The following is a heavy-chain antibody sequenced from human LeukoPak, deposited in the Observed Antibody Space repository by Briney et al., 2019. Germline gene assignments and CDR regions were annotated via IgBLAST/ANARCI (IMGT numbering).Heavy chain of an antibody. CDR3: AKELGYCSSTSCYDYFDY. CDR1: GFTFNDYA. D-gene: IGHD2-2*01. CDR2: ISWNSCSI. J-gene: IGHJ4*02. V-gene: IGHV3-9*01. Sequence: PGGSLRLSCAASGFTFNDYAMHWVRQAPGKGLEWVSGISWNSCSIYYADSVNGLFTISRDNAKNSLYLQINSLRAEDTALYYCAKELGYCSSTSCYDYFDYWGRGTVVSVSS.